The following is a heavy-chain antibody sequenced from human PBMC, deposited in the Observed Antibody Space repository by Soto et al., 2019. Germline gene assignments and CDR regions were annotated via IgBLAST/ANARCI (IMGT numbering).Heavy chain of an antibody. J-gene: IGHJ6*02. CDR3: ARGFGSGGRYYYGTDV. V-gene: IGHV5-51*01. D-gene: IGHD3-10*01. Sequence: GESLKISCKGSGYRFTSYWIGSVRQMPGKGLEWMGIIYPGDSDTRYSPSFQGQVTISADKSISTAYLEWSSLKASDTAMYYCARGFGSGGRYYYGTDVWGQGTTVTVS. CDR2: IYPGDSDT. CDR1: GYRFTSYW.